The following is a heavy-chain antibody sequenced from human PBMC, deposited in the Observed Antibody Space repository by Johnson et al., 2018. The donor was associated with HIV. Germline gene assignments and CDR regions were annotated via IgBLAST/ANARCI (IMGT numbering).Heavy chain of an antibody. V-gene: IGHV3-11*04. D-gene: IGHD3-10*01. Sequence: QVQLVESGGGLVKPGGSLRLSCAASGFTFSDYYMTWIRQAPGKGLEWVSYISTNVNDMYYADSVKGRFTISRDNAKNSLFLQMNSLRAEDTAVYYCARIKRSLLWYDAFDIWGQGTMVTVSS. J-gene: IGHJ3*02. CDR2: ISTNVNDM. CDR1: GFTFSDYY. CDR3: ARIKRSLLWYDAFDI.